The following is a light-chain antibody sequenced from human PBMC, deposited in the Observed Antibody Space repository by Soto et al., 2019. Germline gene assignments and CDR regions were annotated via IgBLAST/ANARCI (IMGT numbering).Light chain of an antibody. V-gene: IGKV3-11*01. CDR1: QSVRSF. J-gene: IGKJ1*01. Sequence: DIVLAQSPFTLSLSQAQSVSLSCRASQSVRSFLAWYQQKPGQAPRLLIYDASNRATGIPARFSGSGSGTDFTLTISSPEPEDFAVYYCQQRNNWPHTFGQGTKVDI. CDR3: QQRNNWPHT. CDR2: DAS.